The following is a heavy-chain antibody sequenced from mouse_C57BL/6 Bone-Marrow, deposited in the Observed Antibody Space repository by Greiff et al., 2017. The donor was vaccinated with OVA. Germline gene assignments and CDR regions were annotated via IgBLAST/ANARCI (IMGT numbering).Heavy chain of an antibody. CDR2: IYPGDGDT. Sequence: QVQLQQSGPELVKPGASVKISCKASGYAFSSSWMNWVKQRPGKGLEWIGRIYPGDGDTNYNGKFKGKATLTADKSSSTAYMQLSSLTSEDSAVYFCAHYYGSSYGFDYWGQGTTLTVSS. D-gene: IGHD1-1*01. V-gene: IGHV1-82*01. CDR1: GYAFSSSW. J-gene: IGHJ2*01. CDR3: AHYYGSSYGFDY.